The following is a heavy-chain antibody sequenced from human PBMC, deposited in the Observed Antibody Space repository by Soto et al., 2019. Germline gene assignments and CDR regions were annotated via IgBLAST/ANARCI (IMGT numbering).Heavy chain of an antibody. J-gene: IGHJ4*02. CDR3: ASMGYHYGSGSYPLDY. CDR2: MYNSGST. CDR1: GGSISSYY. V-gene: IGHV4-4*08. Sequence: QVQLQESGPGLVKPSETLSLTCTVSGGSISSYYWTWIRQPPGKGLEWIGFMYNSGSTQYNPSLTRRFSIPPDPSNSQSSLTLSSVTAADTAVYCCASMGYHYGSGSYPLDYWGQGTLVTVSS. D-gene: IGHD3-10*01.